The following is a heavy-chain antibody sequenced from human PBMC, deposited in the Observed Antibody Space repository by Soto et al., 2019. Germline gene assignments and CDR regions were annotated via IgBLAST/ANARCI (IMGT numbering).Heavy chain of an antibody. CDR3: ARTIWSGYLQADY. CDR2: ISSSSST. V-gene: IGHV3-48*02. D-gene: IGHD3-3*01. Sequence: EVQLVETGGGLVQPGGSLRLSCVASGFTFSTYSMNWVRQAPGKGLEWISYISSSSSTTYADSVKGRFTISRDNAKNSLYLQMNSLRDEDTAVYYCARTIWSGYLQADYWRQGTLVTVSS. CDR1: GFTFSTYS. J-gene: IGHJ4*02.